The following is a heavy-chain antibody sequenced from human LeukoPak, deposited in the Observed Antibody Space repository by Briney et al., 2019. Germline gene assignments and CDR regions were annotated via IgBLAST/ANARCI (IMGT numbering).Heavy chain of an antibody. Sequence: ASVKVSCKASGYTFTGYYMHWVRQAPGKGLEWMGRVDPEDGETIYAEKFQGRVTITADTSTDTAYMELSSLRSEDTAVYYCATYGGSTSWTTADYYYYYMDVWGKGTTVTVSS. D-gene: IGHD2-2*01. CDR1: GYTFTGYY. J-gene: IGHJ6*03. CDR3: ATYGGSTSWTTADYYYYYMDV. V-gene: IGHV1-69-2*01. CDR2: VDPEDGET.